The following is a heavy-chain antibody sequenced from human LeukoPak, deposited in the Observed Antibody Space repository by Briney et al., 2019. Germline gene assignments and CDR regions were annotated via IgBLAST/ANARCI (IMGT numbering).Heavy chain of an antibody. CDR1: GYSFTSYW. D-gene: IGHD6-13*01. V-gene: IGHV5-51*01. J-gene: IGHJ4*02. CDR3: ARQGRHTAAAGTYFDY. CDR2: IYPGDSDT. Sequence: GESLKISCKGSGYSFTSYWIGWVRQMPGKGLEWMGIIYPGDSDTRYSPSFQGQVTISADKSISTAYLQWSSLKASDTAMYYCARQGRHTAAAGTYFDYWGQGTLVTVSS.